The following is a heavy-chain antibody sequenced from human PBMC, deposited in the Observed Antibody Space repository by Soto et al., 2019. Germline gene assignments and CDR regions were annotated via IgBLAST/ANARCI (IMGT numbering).Heavy chain of an antibody. CDR1: GGTFSSYA. V-gene: IGHV1-69*01. CDR3: SRDKDNWNSPEYFQH. CDR2: IIPIFGTA. D-gene: IGHD1-7*01. Sequence: QVQLVQSGAEVMKPGSSVKVSCKASGGTFSSYAISWVRQAPGQGLEWMGGIIPIFGTANYAQKFQGRVTITADEATSTAYMELSSLRSEDKAVYYCSRDKDNWNSPEYFQHWGQGTLVTVSS. J-gene: IGHJ1*01.